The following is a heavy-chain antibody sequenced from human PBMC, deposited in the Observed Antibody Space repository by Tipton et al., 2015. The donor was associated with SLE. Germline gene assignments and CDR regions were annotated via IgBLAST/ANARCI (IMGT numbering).Heavy chain of an antibody. Sequence: SLRLSCAASGFTFSSYAISWVRQAPGKGLEWVANIKQDGSEKYYVDSVKGRFTISRDNAKNSLYLQMNSLRAEDTAVYYCARCASGWSLGFDYWGQGTLVTVSS. V-gene: IGHV3-7*01. D-gene: IGHD6-13*01. CDR2: IKQDGSEK. J-gene: IGHJ4*02. CDR1: GFTFSSYA. CDR3: ARCASGWSLGFDY.